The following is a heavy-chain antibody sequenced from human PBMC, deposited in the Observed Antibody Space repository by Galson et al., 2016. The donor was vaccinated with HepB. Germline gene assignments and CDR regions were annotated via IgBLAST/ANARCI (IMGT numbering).Heavy chain of an antibody. CDR1: RFTFSSYW. V-gene: IGHV3-74*01. CDR2: ISGDASGT. D-gene: IGHD4-23*01. J-gene: IGHJ3*02. Sequence: SLRLSCADSRFTFSSYWMHWVRQVPGKEPVWVSVISGDASGTRYADSVKGRFTISRDNTKNTLYLQMNSLRADDTAVYYCVSPLHNDGNSGMAFDIWGQGTMVTVSS. CDR3: VSPLHNDGNSGMAFDI.